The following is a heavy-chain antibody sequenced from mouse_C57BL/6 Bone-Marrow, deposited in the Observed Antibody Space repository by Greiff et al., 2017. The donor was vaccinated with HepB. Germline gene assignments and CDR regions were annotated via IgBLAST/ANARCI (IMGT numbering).Heavy chain of an antibody. Sequence: QVHVKQSGAELARPGASVKLSCKASGYTFTSYGISWVKQRTGQGLEWIGEIYPRSGNTYYNEKFKGKATLTADKSSSTAYMELRSLTSEDSAVYFCARHPYSSGYGYAMDYWGQGTSVTVSS. CDR3: ARHPYSSGYGYAMDY. J-gene: IGHJ4*01. CDR1: GYTFTSYG. D-gene: IGHD3-2*02. V-gene: IGHV1-81*01. CDR2: IYPRSGNT.